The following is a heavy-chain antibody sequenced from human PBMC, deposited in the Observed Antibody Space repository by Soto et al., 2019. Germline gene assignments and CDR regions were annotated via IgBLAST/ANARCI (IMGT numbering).Heavy chain of an antibody. CDR1: GGSMTSYY. CDR2: VYSSGGT. D-gene: IGHD3-3*01. CDR3: ARGQRFSDWFDP. Sequence: SETLSLTCTVSGGSMTSYYWTWIRQPAGKGLEWIGRVYSSGGTHYNPPLKSRVTISLDTSKNQFSLRLLSVTDADTAVYFCARGQRFSDWFDPWGQGTLVTVSS. J-gene: IGHJ5*02. V-gene: IGHV4-4*07.